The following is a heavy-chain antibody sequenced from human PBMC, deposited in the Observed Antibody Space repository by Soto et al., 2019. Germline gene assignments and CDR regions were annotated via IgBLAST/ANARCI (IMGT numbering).Heavy chain of an antibody. CDR3: VVACISTSCRWFDY. Sequence: EVRLVESGGGLVQPGRSLRLSCTASGFTFDDYAMHWVRQAPGKGLEWVSGISWNGGSLGYADSVKGRFTISRDNAKNSLYLQMNSLRTEDTASYYCVVACISTSCRWFDYWGQGTLVTVSS. D-gene: IGHD2-2*01. J-gene: IGHJ4*02. CDR2: ISWNGGSL. CDR1: GFTFDDYA. V-gene: IGHV3-9*01.